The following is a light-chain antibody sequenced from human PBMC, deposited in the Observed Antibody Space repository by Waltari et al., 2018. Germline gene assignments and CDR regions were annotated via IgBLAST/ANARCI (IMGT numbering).Light chain of an antibody. CDR2: DVI. J-gene: IGLJ3*02. CDR3: CSYAGSYTWV. CDR1: SRDVGAYNY. Sequence: QSALTQPRSVSGSPGQSVTISCTGPSRDVGAYNYVSWYQQHPGKAPKLMIYDVIKRPSGVPDRFSGSNSGNTAYLTISGLQAEDEADYCCCSYAGSYTWVFGGGTQLTVL. V-gene: IGLV2-11*01.